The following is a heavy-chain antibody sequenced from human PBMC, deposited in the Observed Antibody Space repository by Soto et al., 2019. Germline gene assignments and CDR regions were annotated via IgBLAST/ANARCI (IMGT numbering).Heavy chain of an antibody. D-gene: IGHD1-1*01. CDR2: ISGSGGST. CDR3: AKGPGGSPTFNWFDP. CDR1: GFTFSSYA. J-gene: IGHJ5*02. V-gene: IGHV3-23*01. Sequence: EVQLLESGGGLVQPGGSLRLSCAASGFTFSSYAMSWVRQAPGKGLEWVSAISGSGGSTYYADSVKGRFTISRDNSKNTLYLKMNSLRAEDTAVYYCAKGPGGSPTFNWFDPWGQGTLVTVSS.